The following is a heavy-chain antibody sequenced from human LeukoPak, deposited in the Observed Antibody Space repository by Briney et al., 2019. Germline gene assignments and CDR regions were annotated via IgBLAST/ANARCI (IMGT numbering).Heavy chain of an antibody. D-gene: IGHD3-22*01. CDR1: GFTFSSYA. J-gene: IGHJ4*02. CDR3: ARGYGYYYDSSGQFDY. CDR2: ISYDGSNK. Sequence: PGRSLRLSCAASGFTFSSYAMHWVRQAPGKGLEWVAVISYDGSNKYYADSVKGRFTISRDNSKNTLYLQMNSLRAEDTAVYYCARGYGYYYDSSGQFDYWGQGTLVTVSS. V-gene: IGHV3-30*04.